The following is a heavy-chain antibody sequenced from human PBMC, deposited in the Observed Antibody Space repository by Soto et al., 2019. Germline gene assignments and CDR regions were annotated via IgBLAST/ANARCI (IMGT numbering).Heavy chain of an antibody. CDR2: IYPGDSDT. V-gene: IGHV5-51*01. J-gene: IGHJ5*02. D-gene: IGHD4-17*01. CDR1: GYSFTSYW. Sequence: GESLKISCKGSGYSFTSYWIGWVRQMPGKGLEWMGIIYPGDSDTRYSPSFQGQVTISADKSISTAYLQWSSLKASDTAMYYCARRHRMMTTVTRNGDWFDPWGQGTLVTVSS. CDR3: ARRHRMMTTVTRNGDWFDP.